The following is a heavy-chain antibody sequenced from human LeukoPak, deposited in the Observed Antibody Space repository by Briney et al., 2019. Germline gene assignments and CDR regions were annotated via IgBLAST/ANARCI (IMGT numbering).Heavy chain of an antibody. CDR2: ISWNSGSI. V-gene: IGHV3-9*01. CDR1: GFTFYDYA. J-gene: IGHJ4*02. CDR3: AKGRAAAATPYHFDY. Sequence: PGGSLRLSCAASGFTFYDYAMHWVRQARGKGLEWVSAISWNSGSIGYADSVKGRFTISRENAKNSLYLQMNSLRADDTALYYCAKGRAAAATPYHFDYWGQGTLVTVSS. D-gene: IGHD6-13*01.